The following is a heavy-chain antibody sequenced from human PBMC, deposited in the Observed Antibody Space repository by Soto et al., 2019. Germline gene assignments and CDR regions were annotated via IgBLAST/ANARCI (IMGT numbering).Heavy chain of an antibody. D-gene: IGHD1-26*01. V-gene: IGHV3-23*01. Sequence: QPGWSLRLSCAASGFTFSSYAMSWVRQAPGKGLEWVSAISGSGGSTYYADSVKGRFTISRDNSKNTLYLQMNSLRAEDTAVYYCAKESAEATYSYYGMDVWGPGXTVTV. CDR2: ISGSGGST. J-gene: IGHJ6*02. CDR1: GFTFSSYA. CDR3: AKESAEATYSYYGMDV.